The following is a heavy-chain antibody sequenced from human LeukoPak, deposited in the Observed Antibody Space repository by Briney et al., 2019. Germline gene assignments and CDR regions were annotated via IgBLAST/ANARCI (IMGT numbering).Heavy chain of an antibody. V-gene: IGHV4-4*07. Sequence: TSETLSLTCTVAGDSITNYYWSWIRQSAGKELEWIGHIYTSGSTNYNPSLKSRVTMSIDTSEKQFSLKLKSVTAADTAVYYCARVKRTSITSHDYWGQGMLVTVSS. D-gene: IGHD3/OR15-3a*01. J-gene: IGHJ4*02. CDR2: IYTSGST. CDR1: GDSITNYY. CDR3: ARVKRTSITSHDY.